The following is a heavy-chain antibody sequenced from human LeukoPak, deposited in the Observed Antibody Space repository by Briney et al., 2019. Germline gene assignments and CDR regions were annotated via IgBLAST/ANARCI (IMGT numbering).Heavy chain of an antibody. D-gene: IGHD5-24*01. V-gene: IGHV3-11*05. CDR1: GFTFSDYY. J-gene: IGHJ4*02. CDR2: ISSSSTYT. CDR3: ARDPTGDGGY. Sequence: GRSLRLSCAASGFTFSDYYMSWVRQAPGKGLEWVSYISSSSTYTNYADSVKGRFTISRDNAKNSLYLQMNSLRAEDTAVYYCARDPTGDGGYWGQGTLVTVSS.